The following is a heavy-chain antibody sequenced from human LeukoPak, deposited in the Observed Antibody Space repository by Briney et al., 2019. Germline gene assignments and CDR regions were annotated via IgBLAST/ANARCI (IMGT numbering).Heavy chain of an antibody. Sequence: ASVKVSCKASGYTFTGYYMHWVRQAPGQGLEWTGWINPNSGGTNYAQKFQGGVTMTRDTSISTAYMELSRLRSDDTAVYYCARDLPSGSYYHRPNNWFDPWGQGTLVTVSS. CDR1: GYTFTGYY. J-gene: IGHJ5*02. CDR2: INPNSGGT. CDR3: ARDLPSGSYYHRPNNWFDP. D-gene: IGHD3-10*01. V-gene: IGHV1-2*02.